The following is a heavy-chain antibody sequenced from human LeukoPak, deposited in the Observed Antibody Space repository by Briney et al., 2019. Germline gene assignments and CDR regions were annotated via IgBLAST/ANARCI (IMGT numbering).Heavy chain of an antibody. CDR3: ARRPGIAAAGIDY. D-gene: IGHD6-13*01. CDR1: GFSFRTYG. CDR2: MWFDGSNK. Sequence: GGSLRLSCAASGFSFRTYGMHWVRQAPGKGLEWVAVMWFDGSNKNYVDSVKGRFTISRDISKNTVFLQMNSLRVEDTAVYYCARRPGIAAAGIDYWGQGTLVTVSS. J-gene: IGHJ4*02. V-gene: IGHV3-33*01.